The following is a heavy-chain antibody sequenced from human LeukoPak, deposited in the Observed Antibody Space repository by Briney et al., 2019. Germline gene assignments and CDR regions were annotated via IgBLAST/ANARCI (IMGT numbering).Heavy chain of an antibody. CDR2: ISSSSSYI. CDR1: GFTFSSYS. J-gene: IGHJ5*02. CDR3: ARGGRIAASGRYWFDP. Sequence: GGSLRLSCAASGFTFSSYSMNWVRQAPGKGLEWVSSISSSSSYIYYADSVKGRFTISRDNAKNSLYLQMNSLRAEDTAVYYCARGGRIAASGRYWFDPWGQGTLVTVSS. V-gene: IGHV3-21*01. D-gene: IGHD1-26*01.